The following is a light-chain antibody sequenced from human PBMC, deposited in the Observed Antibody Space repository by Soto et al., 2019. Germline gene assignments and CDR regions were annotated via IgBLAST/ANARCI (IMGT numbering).Light chain of an antibody. CDR1: QSVGSSF. CDR3: QQYENSPLT. CDR2: RTS. Sequence: EIVLTQSPDTLSLSPGERATLSCRASQSVGSSFLAWYQQKPGQAPRLLISRTSTRATGIPDRFTGSGSGTDFTLTISRLEPEDFAVYYCQQYENSPLTFGGGTKVEIK. J-gene: IGKJ4*01. V-gene: IGKV3-20*01.